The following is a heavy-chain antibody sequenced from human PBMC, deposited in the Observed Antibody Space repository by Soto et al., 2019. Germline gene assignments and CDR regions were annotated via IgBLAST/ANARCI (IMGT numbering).Heavy chain of an antibody. Sequence: PGGSLRLSCAASGFTFSRYWMHWVCQAPGKGLVWVSRIDSYGSATSQVDSVEGRFTISRDNAKNTLYLQMNSLRAEDTAVYYCARGWVEGLSRQPPTDYWGQGTLVTVSS. CDR3: ARGWVEGLSRQPPTDY. CDR1: GFTFSRYW. V-gene: IGHV3-74*01. D-gene: IGHD3-3*01. CDR2: IDSYGSAT. J-gene: IGHJ4*02.